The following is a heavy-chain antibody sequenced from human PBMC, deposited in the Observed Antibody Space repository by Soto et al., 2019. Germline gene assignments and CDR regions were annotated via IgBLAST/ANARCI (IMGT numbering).Heavy chain of an antibody. CDR2: ISRIHKI. CDR3: ARDLRTVAAYGFDI. D-gene: IGHD4-4*01. V-gene: IGHV3-21*01. J-gene: IGHJ3*02. Sequence: EVQLVESGGGLVKAGGSLRLSCAASGFTFSDYSINCFRQAPGKGLEWVSTISRIHKIYYADSVKGRFTISRDNAQNSLYLQMNSLRGEDTAVYYCARDLRTVAAYGFDIWGRGTMVTVSS. CDR1: GFTFSDYS.